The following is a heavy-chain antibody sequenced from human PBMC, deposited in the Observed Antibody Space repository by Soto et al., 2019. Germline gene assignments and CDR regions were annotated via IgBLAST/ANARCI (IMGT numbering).Heavy chain of an antibody. Sequence: SETLSLTCTVSGGSISSGGYYWSWIRQHPGKGLEWIGYIYYSGSTYYNPSLKSRVTISVDTSKNQFSLKLSSVTAADTAVYYCARDQGPRGLAWGQGTLVTVSS. CDR1: GGSISSGGYY. V-gene: IGHV4-31*03. CDR3: ARDQGPRGLA. CDR2: IYYSGST. J-gene: IGHJ5*02. D-gene: IGHD3-10*01.